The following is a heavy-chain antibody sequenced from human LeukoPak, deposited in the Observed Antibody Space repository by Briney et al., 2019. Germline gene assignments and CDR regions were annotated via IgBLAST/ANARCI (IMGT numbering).Heavy chain of an antibody. CDR1: GGSTSGSY. D-gene: IGHD1-26*01. Sequence: PSETLSLTCSVPGGSTSGSYWSWVRQPPGKGLQWIGHIHYTRSTDYNPSLKSRVTISVDTANNQVSLRVTSVTAADTAVYYGARTGYGRDYYGMDVWGQGTTVTVSS. CDR2: IHYTRST. V-gene: IGHV4-59*01. J-gene: IGHJ6*02. CDR3: ARTGYGRDYYGMDV.